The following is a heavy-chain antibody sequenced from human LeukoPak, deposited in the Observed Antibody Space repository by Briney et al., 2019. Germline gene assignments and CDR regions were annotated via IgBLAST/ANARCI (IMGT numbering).Heavy chain of an antibody. V-gene: IGHV4-61*08. CDR2: IYYSGST. CDR1: GGSISSGGYS. CDR3: ARGGFRYSAYYYYGMDV. Sequence: PSETLSLTCAVSGGSISSGGYSWSWIRQPPGKGLEWIGYIYYSGSTNYNPSLKSRVTISVDTSKNQFSLKLSSVTAADTAVYYCARGGFRYSAYYYYGMDVWGQGTTVTVSS. D-gene: IGHD2-21*01. J-gene: IGHJ6*02.